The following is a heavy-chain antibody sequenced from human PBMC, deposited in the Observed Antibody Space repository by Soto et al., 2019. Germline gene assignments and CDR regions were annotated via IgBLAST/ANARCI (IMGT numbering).Heavy chain of an antibody. CDR3: ARRWGAAFDY. CDR1: GGSISSDY. CDR2: IYYSGST. J-gene: IGHJ4*02. Sequence: QVQLQESGPGLVKPSETLSLTCTVSGGSISSDYWSWIRQPPGKGLEWIGYIYYSGSTNYNPSLKSRVTISVDTSNNQFSLKRSSVTAADTAVYYCARRWGAAFDYWGQGTLVTVSS. V-gene: IGHV4-59*08. D-gene: IGHD1-26*01.